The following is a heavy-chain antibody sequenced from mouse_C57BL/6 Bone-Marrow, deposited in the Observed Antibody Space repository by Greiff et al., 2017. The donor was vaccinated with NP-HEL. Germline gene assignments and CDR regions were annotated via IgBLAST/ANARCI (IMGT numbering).Heavy chain of an antibody. CDR1: GFNIKDDY. CDR2: IDPENGDT. D-gene: IGHD2-1*01. V-gene: IGHV14-4*01. CDR3: TTWGHLYYWRYFDV. Sequence: EVQLQQSGAELVRPGASVKLSCTASGFNIKDDYMHWVKQRPEQGLEWIGWIDPENGDTEYASKFQGKATITADTSSNTAYLQLSSLTSEDTAVYYCTTWGHLYYWRYFDVWGTGTTVTVSS. J-gene: IGHJ1*03.